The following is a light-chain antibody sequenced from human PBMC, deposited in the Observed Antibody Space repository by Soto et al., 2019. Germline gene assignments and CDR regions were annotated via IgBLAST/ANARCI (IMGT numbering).Light chain of an antibody. J-gene: IGLJ2*01. V-gene: IGLV1-40*01. Sequence: QSVLTQSPSVSGAPGQRVTISCPGSSSDIGAGHGVHWYQQLPGPAPKLLIYDNTNRPSGVPDRFSGSKAGTSASLAITGLQAEDVADDYCHFYDSSQTAVVFGGGTKLPVL. CDR1: SSDIGAGHG. CDR3: HFYDSSQTAVV. CDR2: DNT.